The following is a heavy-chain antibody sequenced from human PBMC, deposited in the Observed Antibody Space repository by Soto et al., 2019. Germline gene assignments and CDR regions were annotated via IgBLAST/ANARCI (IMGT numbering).Heavy chain of an antibody. D-gene: IGHD3-22*01. J-gene: IGHJ1*01. Sequence: GGSLRLSCAASGFTFKNYGMVWVRQAPGKGLQWVALISYDGTRKYYADSMRGRFTISRDNSKNTVFLHMSSLRTENTAVYYCAKDLGRCGMIVSIIPHEDLVLWGQGTLDTGSS. CDR1: GFTFKNYG. V-gene: IGHV3-30*18. CDR3: AKDLGRCGMIVSIIPHEDLVL. CDR2: ISYDGTRK.